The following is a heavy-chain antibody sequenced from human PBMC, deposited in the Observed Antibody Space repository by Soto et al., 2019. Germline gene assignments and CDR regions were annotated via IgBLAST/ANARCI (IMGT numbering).Heavy chain of an antibody. CDR2: IYWDDDK. CDR3: AHRGIAVAGNVSDY. D-gene: IGHD6-19*01. J-gene: IGHJ4*02. CDR1: GFSLSTSGVG. Sequence: QITLKESGPTLVKPTQTLTLTCTFSGFSLSTSGVGVGWIRQPPGKALEWLALIYWDDDKRYSPSLKSRLTITKDTPNNQVVLTMTNRDPVDTATYYCAHRGIAVAGNVSDYWGQGTLVTVSS. V-gene: IGHV2-5*02.